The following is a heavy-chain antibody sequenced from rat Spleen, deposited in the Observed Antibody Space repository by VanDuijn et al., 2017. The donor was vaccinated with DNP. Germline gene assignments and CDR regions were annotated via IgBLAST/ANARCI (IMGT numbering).Heavy chain of an antibody. CDR2: IWGDGNT. V-gene: IGHV2S75*01. D-gene: IGHD4-3*01. CDR1: GFSLTNYG. J-gene: IGHJ2*01. Sequence: QVQLKESGPVLVQASETLSLTCTVSGFSLTNYGVIWVRQSPGKGLEWMGIIWGDGNTDYNSALKSRLSINRDTSKSQVFLKMNSLQTEDTAIYFCTRTGSYNAGYYLDYWGQGVMVTVSS. CDR3: TRTGSYNAGYYLDY.